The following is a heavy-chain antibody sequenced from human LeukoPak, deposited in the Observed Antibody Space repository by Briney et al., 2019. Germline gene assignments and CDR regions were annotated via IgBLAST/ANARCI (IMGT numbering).Heavy chain of an antibody. J-gene: IGHJ3*02. CDR3: ARAVYGFDAFDI. D-gene: IGHD4-17*01. V-gene: IGHV3-30*03. CDR2: ISYHGSSE. CDR1: EFTFSSCG. Sequence: GGSLRLSCAASEFTFSSCGMHWVRQAPGKGLEWVAAISYHGSSEYYADSVKGRFTISRDNSKNTLYLQMNSLRAEDTAVYYCARAVYGFDAFDIWGQGTMVTVSS.